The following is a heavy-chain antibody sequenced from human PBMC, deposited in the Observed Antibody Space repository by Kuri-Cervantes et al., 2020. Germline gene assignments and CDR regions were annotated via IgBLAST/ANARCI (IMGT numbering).Heavy chain of an antibody. J-gene: IGHJ6*02. V-gene: IGHV3-11*01. CDR1: GFTFSDYY. CDR3: AREWYYYGSGSYSGYYYGMDV. CDR2: ISSSGSTI. D-gene: IGHD3-10*01. Sequence: LSLTCAASGFTFSDYYMSWIRQAPGKGLEWVSYISSSGSTIYYPDSVKGRFTISRDNSKNTLYLQMNSLRAEDTAVYYCAREWYYYGSGSYSGYYYGMDVWGQGITVVASS.